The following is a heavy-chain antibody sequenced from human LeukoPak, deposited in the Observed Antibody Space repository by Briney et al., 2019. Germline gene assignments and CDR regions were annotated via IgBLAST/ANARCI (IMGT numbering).Heavy chain of an antibody. CDR1: GYSISSGYY. J-gene: IGHJ1*01. CDR2: IYHSGIT. D-gene: IGHD2-21*02. V-gene: IGHV4-38-2*02. Sequence: SETLSLTCTVSGYSISSGYYWGWIRQPPGKGLEWIGSIYHSGITYYNPSLKSRVTISVDTSKNQFSLKLTSVTAADTAVYYCARIGVVTARAEYFQYWGQGTLVTVSS. CDR3: ARIGVVTARAEYFQY.